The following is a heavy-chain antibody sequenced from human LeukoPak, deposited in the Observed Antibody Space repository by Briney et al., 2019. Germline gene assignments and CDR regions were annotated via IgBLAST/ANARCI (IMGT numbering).Heavy chain of an antibody. J-gene: IGHJ4*02. Sequence: GASVKVSCKASGYTFTSYAMHWVRQAPGQRLEWMEWINAGNGNTKYSQKFQGRVTITRDTSASTAYMELSSLRSEDTAVYYCASNYYDSSGYYSLDYWGQGTLVTVSS. CDR2: INAGNGNT. D-gene: IGHD3-22*01. V-gene: IGHV1-3*01. CDR3: ASNYYDSSGYYSLDY. CDR1: GYTFTSYA.